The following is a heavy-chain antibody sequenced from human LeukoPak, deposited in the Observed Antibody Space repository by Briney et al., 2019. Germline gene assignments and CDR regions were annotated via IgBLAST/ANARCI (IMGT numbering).Heavy chain of an antibody. CDR2: INHSGST. J-gene: IGHJ4*02. D-gene: IGHD3-10*01. Sequence: SETLSLTCAVYGGSFSGYYWSWIRQPPGKGLEWIGEINHSGSTNYNPSLKSRVTISVDTSKNQFSLKLSSVTAADTAVYYCAREQPPYYCSGNYFDYWGQGTLVTVSS. CDR3: AREQPPYYCSGNYFDY. V-gene: IGHV4-34*01. CDR1: GGSFSGYY.